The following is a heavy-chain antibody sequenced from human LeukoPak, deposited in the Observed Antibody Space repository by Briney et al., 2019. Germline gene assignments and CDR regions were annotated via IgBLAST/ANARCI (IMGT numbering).Heavy chain of an antibody. V-gene: IGHV3-23*01. D-gene: IGHD3-10*01. CDR2: ISGSGGST. J-gene: IGHJ3*02. CDR1: GFTFSSYA. Sequence: GGSLRLSCAASGFTFSSYAMSWVRQAPGKGLEWLSAISGSGGSTYYADSVKGRFTISRDNSKNTLYLQMNSLRAEDTAVYYCAIRITMVRGAGTFDIWGQGTMVTVSS. CDR3: AIRITMVRGAGTFDI.